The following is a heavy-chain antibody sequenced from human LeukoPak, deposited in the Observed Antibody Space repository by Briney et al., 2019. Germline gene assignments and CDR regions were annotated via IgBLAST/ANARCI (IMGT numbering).Heavy chain of an antibody. J-gene: IGHJ4*02. CDR3: ADAGWLQLDY. CDR2: ITSSGRYI. D-gene: IGHD5-24*01. Sequence: GGSLRLSCAASGFTFSSYGIHWVRQAPGKGLEWVSSITSSGRYIYYADSVKGRFTISRDNSKNTLYLQMNSLRAEDTAVYYCADAGWLQLDYWGQGTLVTVSS. CDR1: GFTFSSYG. V-gene: IGHV3-21*04.